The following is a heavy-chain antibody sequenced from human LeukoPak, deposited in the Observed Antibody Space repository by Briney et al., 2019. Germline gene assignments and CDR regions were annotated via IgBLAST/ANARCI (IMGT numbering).Heavy chain of an antibody. J-gene: IGHJ6*03. Sequence: QSGGSLRLSCAASGFTFSNYAINWVRQAPGKGLEWVSYISSSSDTIYYADSVKGRFTISRDNARNSLYLQMNSLRAEDTAVYYCARDSWGYYYDSSGYYFPYYFYYLDVWGKGTTVTVSS. CDR1: GFTFSNYA. D-gene: IGHD3-22*01. V-gene: IGHV3-48*01. CDR3: ARDSWGYYYDSSGYYFPYYFYYLDV. CDR2: ISSSSDTI.